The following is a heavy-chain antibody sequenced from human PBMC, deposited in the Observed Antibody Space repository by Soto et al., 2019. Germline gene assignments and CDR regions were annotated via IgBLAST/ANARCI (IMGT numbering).Heavy chain of an antibody. CDR1: GYTFTSYA. D-gene: IGHD3-10*01. V-gene: IGHV1-3*01. CDR2: INAGNGNT. J-gene: IGHJ6*02. CDR3: ARDRRLLWFGESRKTNYYYGMDV. Sequence: ASVKVSCKASGYTFTSYAMHWVRQAPGQRLEWMGWINAGNGNTKYSQKFQGRVTITRDTSASTAYMELSSLRSEDTAVYYCARDRRLLWFGESRKTNYYYGMDVWGQGTTVTVSS.